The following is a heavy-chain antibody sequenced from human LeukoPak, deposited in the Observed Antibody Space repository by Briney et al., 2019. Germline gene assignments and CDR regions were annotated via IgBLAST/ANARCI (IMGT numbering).Heavy chain of an antibody. CDR3: ARHPQEGFGDFRWFDP. CDR1: ESRFTSYS. D-gene: IGHD3-10*01. CDR2: FDPRESSP. V-gene: IGHV5-10-1*01. J-gene: IGHJ5*02. Sequence: GDSLRTSCKGSESRFTSYSSSGVRQMPGKGLDWMGRFDPRESSPSYNPSCQGHVPISAAKPITTAYLQWSSLKASDTAISYCARHPQEGFGDFRWFDPWGQGTLVTVSS.